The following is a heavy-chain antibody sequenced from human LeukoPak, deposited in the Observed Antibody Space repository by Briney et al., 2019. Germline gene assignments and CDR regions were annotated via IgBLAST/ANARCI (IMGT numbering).Heavy chain of an antibody. V-gene: IGHV1-18*01. CDR2: ISAYNGNT. CDR3: ARGFVAGLYYYYYGMDV. D-gene: IGHD6-19*01. CDR1: GYTFTSYG. J-gene: IGHJ6*02. Sequence: ASAKVSCTASGYTFTSYGISWVRQAPGQGLEWMGWISAYNGNTNYAQKLQGRVTMTTDTSTSTAYMELRSLRSDDTAVYYCARGFVAGLYYYYYGMDVWGQGTTVTVSS.